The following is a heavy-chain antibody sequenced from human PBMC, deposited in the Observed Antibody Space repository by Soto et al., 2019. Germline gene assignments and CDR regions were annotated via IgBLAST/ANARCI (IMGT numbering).Heavy chain of an antibody. Sequence: ELQLLESGGTLVQPGGSLGISCAASAFTFRNYAMTWVRQTPGKGLEWVSSITVAGDGTFYADSVKGRFTISRDNSKNTLYLQMDSLRVADTAIYYCAKDPNGDYIGDFDSWGQGTMVTVSS. CDR2: ITVAGDGT. D-gene: IGHD2-8*01. CDR1: AFTFRNYA. CDR3: AKDPNGDYIGDFDS. J-gene: IGHJ3*02. V-gene: IGHV3-23*01.